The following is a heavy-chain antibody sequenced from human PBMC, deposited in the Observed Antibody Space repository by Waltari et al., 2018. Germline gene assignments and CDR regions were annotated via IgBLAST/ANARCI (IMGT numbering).Heavy chain of an antibody. CDR3: AKWVSSWLEGYYYGMDV. Sequence: EVQLLESGGGLVQPGGSLRLSCAASGFTFSSYAMSWVRQAPGKGLEWVSAISGSGGSTYYADSVKGRFTISRDNSKNTLYLQMNSLRAEDTAVYYCAKWVSSWLEGYYYGMDVWGQGTTVTVSS. CDR2: ISGSGGST. CDR1: GFTFSSYA. J-gene: IGHJ6*02. D-gene: IGHD6-13*01. V-gene: IGHV3-23*01.